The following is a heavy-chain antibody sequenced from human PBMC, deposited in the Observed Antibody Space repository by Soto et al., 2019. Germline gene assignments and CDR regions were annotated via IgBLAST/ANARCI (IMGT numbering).Heavy chain of an antibody. J-gene: IGHJ6*02. D-gene: IGHD6-13*01. CDR2: TYYRSKWYN. CDR1: GDSVSSNSAA. V-gene: IGHV6-1*01. Sequence: SQTLSLTCAISGDSVSSNSAAWNWIRQSPSRGLEWLGRTYYRSKWYNDYAVSVKSRITINPDTSKNQLSLQLNSVTPEDTAVYYCARDRQQLVREDYYGMDVWGQGTTVTVSS. CDR3: ARDRQQLVREDYYGMDV.